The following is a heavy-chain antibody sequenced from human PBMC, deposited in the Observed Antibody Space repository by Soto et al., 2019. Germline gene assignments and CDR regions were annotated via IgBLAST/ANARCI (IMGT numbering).Heavy chain of an antibody. CDR1: GYSFTSYW. Sequence: PGESLKISCKGSGYSFTSYWISWVRQATGQGFEYLGWMNPNSGNTGYVKKFQGRVTMTRDTSMSTAYMELSNLRIEDTGVYYCAKPRSSLEWPPFDPWGHGTRVTVSS. V-gene: IGHV1-8*02. CDR3: AKPRSSLEWPPFDP. CDR2: MNPNSGNT. D-gene: IGHD3-3*01. J-gene: IGHJ5*02.